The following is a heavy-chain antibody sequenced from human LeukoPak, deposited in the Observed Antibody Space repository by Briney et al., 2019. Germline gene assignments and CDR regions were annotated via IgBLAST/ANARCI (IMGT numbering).Heavy chain of an antibody. D-gene: IGHD3-22*01. J-gene: IGHJ4*02. CDR2: IKHDGSEK. Sequence: PGGSLRLSCAASGFTFSRYWMSWVRRVPRKGLEGVANIKHDGSEKYYVDSVQGRLTISRDDAKNSLFLQMNSLRAEDTAVYYCARDKGDYDTSGSLFVFGGQGTLVTVSS. CDR3: ARDKGDYDTSGSLFVF. V-gene: IGHV3-7*03. CDR1: GFTFSRYW.